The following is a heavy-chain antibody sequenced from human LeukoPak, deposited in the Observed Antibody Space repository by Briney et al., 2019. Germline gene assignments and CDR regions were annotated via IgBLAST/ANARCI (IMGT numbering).Heavy chain of an antibody. CDR3: ARDTCSGGSCYWFDP. J-gene: IGHJ5*02. Sequence: ASVKVSYKASGYTFTSYYMHWVRQAPGQGLEWMGMINPSGGATSYAQTFQGRVTMTRDTSTRTVYMELNSLRSEDTAVYYCARDTCSGGSCYWFDPWGQGTLVTVSS. CDR1: GYTFTSYY. V-gene: IGHV1-46*01. CDR2: INPSGGAT. D-gene: IGHD2-15*01.